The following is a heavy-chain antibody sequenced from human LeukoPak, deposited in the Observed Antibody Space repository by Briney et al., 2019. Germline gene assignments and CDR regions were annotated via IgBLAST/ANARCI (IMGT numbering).Heavy chain of an antibody. CDR1: GGSISSYY. CDR2: IYTSGGT. Sequence: SGTLSLTCTVAGGSISSYYWSGIRQPAGKGVGWIGRIYTSGGTNYNPSLKSRVTMSVDTSKNHFSLQLRSVTAADTAEYSCESVTPGSLVEVAEYFDYWGQGTLVTVSS. V-gene: IGHV4-4*07. D-gene: IGHD3-10*01. CDR3: ESVTPGSLVEVAEYFDY. J-gene: IGHJ4*02.